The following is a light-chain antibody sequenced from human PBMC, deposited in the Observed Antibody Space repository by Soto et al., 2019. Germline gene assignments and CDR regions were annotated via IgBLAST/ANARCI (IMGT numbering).Light chain of an antibody. V-gene: IGKV4-1*01. J-gene: IGKJ2*01. Sequence: DIVMTQSPDSLAVSLGERATINCKSSQSVLYSSNNKNYLAWYQQRPGQPPKLLIYWASTRESRVPDRFSGSRSGTDFTLTITSLQAEDVAVYYCQQYESTPPTFGQGTKLEIK. CDR1: QSVLYSSNNKNY. CDR3: QQYESTPPT. CDR2: WAS.